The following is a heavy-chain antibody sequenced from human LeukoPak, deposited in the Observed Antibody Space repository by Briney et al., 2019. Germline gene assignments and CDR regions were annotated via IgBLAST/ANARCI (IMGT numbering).Heavy chain of an antibody. D-gene: IGHD6-13*01. J-gene: IGHJ4*02. V-gene: IGHV1-46*01. CDR1: GYTFTSYY. Sequence: GASVKVSCKASGYTFTSYYMHWVRQAPGQGLEWMGIINPSGGSTSYAQKFQGRVTMTRDMSTSTVYMELSSLRSDDTAVYYCATGGRRAAGLFDYWGQGTLVTVSS. CDR3: ATGGRRAAGLFDY. CDR2: INPSGGST.